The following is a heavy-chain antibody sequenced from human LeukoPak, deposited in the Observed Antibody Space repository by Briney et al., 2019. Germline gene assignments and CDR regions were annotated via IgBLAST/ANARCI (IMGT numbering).Heavy chain of an antibody. CDR2: IYYSGST. CDR1: GGSISSHY. J-gene: IGHJ6*03. D-gene: IGHD2-21*02. CDR3: ARGEVVVTAILQGHYYYYMDV. V-gene: IGHV4-59*11. Sequence: SETLSFTCTVSGGSISSHYWSWIRQPPGKGLEWIGYIYYSGSTNYNPSLKSRVTISVDTSKNQFSLKLSSVTAADTAVYYCARGEVVVTAILQGHYYYYMDVWGKGTTVTVSS.